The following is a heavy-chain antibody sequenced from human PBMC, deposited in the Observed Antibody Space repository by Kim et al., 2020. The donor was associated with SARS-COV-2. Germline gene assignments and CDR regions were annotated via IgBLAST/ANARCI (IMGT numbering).Heavy chain of an antibody. CDR1: GFTVSSTH. Sequence: GGSLRLSCAASGFTVSSTHMSWVRQAPGKGLEWVSSIYSRGTTTSADSVKGRFTISRDNSKNTIYLQVNSLGVEDTAVYYCAKGYPYSQDYWGQGTLVTVSS. V-gene: IGHV3-53*01. D-gene: IGHD4-4*01. J-gene: IGHJ4*02. CDR2: IYSRGTT. CDR3: AKGYPYSQDY.